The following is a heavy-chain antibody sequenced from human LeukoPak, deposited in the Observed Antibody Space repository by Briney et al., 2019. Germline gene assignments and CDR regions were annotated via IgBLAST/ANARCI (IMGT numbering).Heavy chain of an antibody. CDR2: ISSSSSYI. CDR3: ARERAYSYGWFDY. D-gene: IGHD5-18*01. V-gene: IGHV3-21*01. Sequence: GGSLRLSCAASGFTVSTNYMSWVRQAPGRGLEWVSSISSSSSYIYYADSVKGRFTISRDNAKNSLYLQMNSLRAEDTAVYYCARERAYSYGWFDYWGQGTLVTVSS. J-gene: IGHJ4*02. CDR1: GFTVSTNY.